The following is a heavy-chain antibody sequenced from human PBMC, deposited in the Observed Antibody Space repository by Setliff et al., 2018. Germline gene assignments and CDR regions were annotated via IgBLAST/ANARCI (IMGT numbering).Heavy chain of an antibody. D-gene: IGHD1-1*01. CDR1: GDSITSGSDY. V-gene: IGHV4-61*02. J-gene: IGHJ6*03. CDR3: ARESAGDESVRHLYYTDV. CDR2: IYTTGNT. Sequence: SETLSLTCTVSGDSITSGSDYWNWIRQPAGKGLEWIGRIYTTGNTNYNPSLKSRVTISVDTSKKQFSLMLTSVTAADTAVYYCARESAGDESVRHLYYTDVWGRGTTVTVSS.